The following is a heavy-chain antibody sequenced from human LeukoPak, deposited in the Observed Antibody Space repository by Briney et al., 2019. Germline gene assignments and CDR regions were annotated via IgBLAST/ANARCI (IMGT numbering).Heavy chain of an antibody. CDR2: ISNSGSTI. CDR3: ARESGVSGSYGDYSFDY. Sequence: GGSLRLSCAASGFTFSSYEMNWVRQAPGKGLEWVSYISNSGSTIYYADSVKGRFTISRDNAKNSLYLQMNSLRAEDTAVYYCARESGVSGSYGDYSFDYWGQGTLVTVSS. J-gene: IGHJ4*02. CDR1: GFTFSSYE. V-gene: IGHV3-48*03. D-gene: IGHD4-17*01.